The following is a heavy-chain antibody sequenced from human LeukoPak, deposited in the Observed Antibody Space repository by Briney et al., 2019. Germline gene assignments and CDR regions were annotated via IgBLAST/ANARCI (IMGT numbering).Heavy chain of an antibody. D-gene: IGHD2-2*01. Sequence: GGALRLSCTASGFNFSTYWMTWVRQVPGKGLEWVANIKEDGGEIYYVDAVKGRFTISRDNAKNSLYLQMNSLRAEDTAVYYCARDPVVVVPAAINYMDVWGKGTTVTVSS. CDR3: ARDPVVVVPAAINYMDV. J-gene: IGHJ6*03. CDR1: GFNFSTYW. V-gene: IGHV3-7*01. CDR2: IKEDGGEI.